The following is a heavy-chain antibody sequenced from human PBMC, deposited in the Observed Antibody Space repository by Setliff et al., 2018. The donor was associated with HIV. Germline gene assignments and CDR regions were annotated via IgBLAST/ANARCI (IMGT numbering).Heavy chain of an antibody. CDR1: GYTFPHSW. V-gene: IGHV5-51*01. Sequence: PGESLKISCKGSGYTFPHSWIGWVRQMPGKGLEWMGIIYLSDSDTRYSPSFQGQVTISADKSISTAHLQWSSLKASDTAMYYCATSPGTYSSSSASYFDYWGQGTLVTVSS. J-gene: IGHJ4*02. CDR3: ATSPGTYSSSSASYFDY. CDR2: IYLSDSDT. D-gene: IGHD6-6*01.